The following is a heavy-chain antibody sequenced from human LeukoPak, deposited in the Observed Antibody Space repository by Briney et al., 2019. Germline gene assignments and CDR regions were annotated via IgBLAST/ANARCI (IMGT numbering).Heavy chain of an antibody. D-gene: IGHD3-10*01. Sequence: GGSLRLSCAACGFTFSSNGMNWVRQAPGKGLDFIAYISSTGATIYYADSLKGRFTISRDNARNSLYLQMNSLRDEDTAVYFCARANSLMVRGVISYFDSWGQGTLVTVSS. J-gene: IGHJ4*02. CDR2: ISSTGATI. CDR3: ARANSLMVRGVISYFDS. V-gene: IGHV3-48*02. CDR1: GFTFSSNG.